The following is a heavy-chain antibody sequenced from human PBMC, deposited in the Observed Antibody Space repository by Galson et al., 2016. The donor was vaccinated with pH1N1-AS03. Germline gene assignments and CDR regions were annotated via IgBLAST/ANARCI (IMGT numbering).Heavy chain of an antibody. Sequence: QSGVEVKKPGESLKISCQGSGYSFTNYWIGWVRQMPGKGLEWMGIIYLDDSDTRYSPSFQGQVTISADKSISTAYLQWSSLKASDTAMYYCARLTLSSGWPCDYWGQGTLVTVSS. J-gene: IGHJ4*01. V-gene: IGHV5-51*01. CDR1: GYSFTNYW. CDR2: IYLDDSDT. CDR3: ARLTLSSGWPCDY. D-gene: IGHD6-19*01.